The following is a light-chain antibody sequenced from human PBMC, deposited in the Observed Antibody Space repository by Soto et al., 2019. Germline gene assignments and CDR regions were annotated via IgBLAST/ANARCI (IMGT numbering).Light chain of an antibody. CDR1: QSLLHSNGYNY. J-gene: IGKJ4*01. CDR2: LGS. CDR3: MQALQTPCT. Sequence: DIVMTQSPLSLPVTPGGPASISCRSSQSLLHSNGYNYLDWYLQKPGQSPQLLIYLGSNRASGVPDRFSGSGSGTDFTLKISRVEAEDVGVYYCMQALQTPCTFGGGTKVEIK. V-gene: IGKV2-28*01.